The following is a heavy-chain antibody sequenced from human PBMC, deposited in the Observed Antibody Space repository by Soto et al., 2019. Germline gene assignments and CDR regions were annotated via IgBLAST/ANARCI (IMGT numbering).Heavy chain of an antibody. CDR2: IYYSGST. V-gene: IGHV4-39*01. CDR1: GGSISSSSYY. CDR3: ARRGGTIVANYYYYMDV. J-gene: IGHJ6*03. D-gene: IGHD5-12*01. Sequence: SETLSLTCTVSGGSISSSSYYWGWIRQPPGKGLEWIGSIYYSGSTYYNPSLKNRVTISVDTSKNQYSLKLSSLTAADTVFFYCARRGGTIVANYYYYMDVWGKGTTVTVSS.